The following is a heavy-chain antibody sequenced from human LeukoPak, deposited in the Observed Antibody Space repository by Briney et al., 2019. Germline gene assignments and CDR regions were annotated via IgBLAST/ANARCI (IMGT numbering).Heavy chain of an antibody. J-gene: IGHJ6*03. V-gene: IGHV4-4*07. CDR2: IYTSGST. CDR1: GGSISSYY. CDR3: ARDRYYDFWSGYPVFTEPNHYMDV. Sequence: SETLSLTCTVSGGSISSYYWSWLRQPAGKGLEWIGRIYTSGSTNYNPSLKSRVTMSVDTSKNQFSLKLSSVTAADTAVYYCARDRYYDFWSGYPVFTEPNHYMDVWGKGTTVTVSS. D-gene: IGHD3-3*01.